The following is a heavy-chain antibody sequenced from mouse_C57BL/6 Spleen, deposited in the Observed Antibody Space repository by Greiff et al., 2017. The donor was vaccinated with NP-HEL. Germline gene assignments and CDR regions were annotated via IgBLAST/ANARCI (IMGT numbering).Heavy chain of an antibody. Sequence: EAAGIDFSRYWMSWVRRAPGKGLEWIGEINPDSSTINYAPSLKDKFIISRDNAKNTLYLQMSKVRSEDTALYYCARNDGYYGYFDVWGTGTTVTVSS. V-gene: IGHV4-1*01. J-gene: IGHJ1*03. D-gene: IGHD2-3*01. CDR2: INPDSSTI. CDR1: GIDFSRYW. CDR3: ARNDGYYGYFDV.